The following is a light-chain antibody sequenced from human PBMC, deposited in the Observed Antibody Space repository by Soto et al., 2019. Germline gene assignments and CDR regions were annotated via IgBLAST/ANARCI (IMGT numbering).Light chain of an antibody. CDR1: SGHSNYA. J-gene: IGLJ1*01. V-gene: IGLV4-69*01. CDR2: IYSDGSN. Sequence: QLVLTQSPSASASLGASVKLTCTLSSGHSNYAIAWHQQQPEKGPRYLMKIYSDGSNSKGDGIPDRFSGSSSGAERYLTISSLQSEDEADYYCQTWGTGIHVFGTGTKLTVL. CDR3: QTWGTGIHV.